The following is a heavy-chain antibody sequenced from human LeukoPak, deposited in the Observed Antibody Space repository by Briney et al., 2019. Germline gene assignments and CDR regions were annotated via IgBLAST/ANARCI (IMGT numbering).Heavy chain of an antibody. CDR1: GFTFSSYS. CDR2: ISSSSSYI. J-gene: IGHJ6*03. CDR3: ASGADYYYYYYMDV. Sequence: GGSLRLSCAASGFTFSSYSMNWVRQAPGKGLEWVSSISSSSSYIYYADSVKGRFTISRDSAKNSLYLQMNSLRAEDTAVYYCASGADYYYYYYMDVWGKGTTVTISS. D-gene: IGHD3-16*01. V-gene: IGHV3-21*01.